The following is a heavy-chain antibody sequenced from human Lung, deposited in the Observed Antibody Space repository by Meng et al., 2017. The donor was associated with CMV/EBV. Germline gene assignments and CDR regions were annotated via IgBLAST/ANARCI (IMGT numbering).Heavy chain of an antibody. J-gene: IGHJ4*02. V-gene: IGHV4-4*02. CDR1: GDSISNSNW. Sequence: SXTLSLXCAVSGDSISNSNWWTWVRQPPGKGLEWIGEIYHSGTTNYNPSLKSRVTISVNKSKKQFSLMLTSVTVADTAVYYCARKASWLLSLDYWGQGTXVTVSS. CDR2: IYHSGTT. CDR3: ARKASWLLSLDY. D-gene: IGHD3-9*01.